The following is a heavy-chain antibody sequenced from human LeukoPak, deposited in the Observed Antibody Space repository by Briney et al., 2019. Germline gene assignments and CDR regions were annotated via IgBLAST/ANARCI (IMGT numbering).Heavy chain of an antibody. CDR1: GGSISSYY. J-gene: IGHJ4*02. CDR3: ARDRLGATRGYFDY. Sequence: SETLSLTCTVSGGSISSYYWSWIRQPAGQGLEWIGRIYTSGSTNYNPSLKSRVTMSVDTSKNQFSLKLSSVTAADTAVYYCARDRLGATRGYFDYWGQGTLVTVSS. D-gene: IGHD1-26*01. V-gene: IGHV4-4*07. CDR2: IYTSGST.